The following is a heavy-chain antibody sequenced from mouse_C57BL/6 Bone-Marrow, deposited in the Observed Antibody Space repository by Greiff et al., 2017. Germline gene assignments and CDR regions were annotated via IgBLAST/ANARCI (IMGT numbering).Heavy chain of an antibody. CDR2: FDPNSGGT. Sequence: QVQLQQPGAELVKPGASVKLSCKASGYTFTSYWLHWVKQRPGRGLEWIGRFDPNSGGTKYNEKFKSKATLTVDQPSSTAYMQLSSLTSEDSAVYYCARLGSSGHYAMDYWGQGTSVTVSS. CDR3: ARLGSSGHYAMDY. D-gene: IGHD3-2*02. J-gene: IGHJ4*01. V-gene: IGHV1-72*01. CDR1: GYTFTSYW.